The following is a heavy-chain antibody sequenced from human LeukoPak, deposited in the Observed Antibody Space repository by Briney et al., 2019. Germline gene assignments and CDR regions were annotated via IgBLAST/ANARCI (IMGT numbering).Heavy chain of an antibody. D-gene: IGHD6-19*01. V-gene: IGHV5-51*01. CDR3: ARGPAKWPVSRDWFDP. CDR2: IYPGDSDT. Sequence: GESLKISCKGSGYSFTSYWIGWVRQMPGKGLEWMGIIYPGDSDTRYSPSFQGQVTISADKSISTAYLQWSSLKASDTAMYYCARGPAKWPVSRDWFDPWGQGTLVTVSS. J-gene: IGHJ5*02. CDR1: GYSFTSYW.